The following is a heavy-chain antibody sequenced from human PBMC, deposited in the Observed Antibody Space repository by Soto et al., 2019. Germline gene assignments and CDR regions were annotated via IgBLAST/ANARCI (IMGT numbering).Heavy chain of an antibody. CDR3: ARIGSSWYMNFDY. Sequence: PGGSLRLSCAASGFTFSSYSMNWVRQAPGKGLEWVSYISSSSSTIYYADSVKGRFTISRDNAKNSLFLQMNSLRDEDRAVYYWARIGSSWYMNFDYWGQGTLVTVPS. CDR1: GFTFSSYS. J-gene: IGHJ4*02. D-gene: IGHD6-13*01. V-gene: IGHV3-48*02. CDR2: ISSSSSTI.